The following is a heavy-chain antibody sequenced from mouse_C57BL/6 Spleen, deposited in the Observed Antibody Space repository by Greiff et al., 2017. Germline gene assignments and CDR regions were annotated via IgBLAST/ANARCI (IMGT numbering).Heavy chain of an antibody. V-gene: IGHV1-80*01. D-gene: IGHD1-1*01. J-gene: IGHJ1*03. Sequence: VQLQQSGAELVKPGASVKISCKASGYAFSSYWMNWVKQRPGTGLEWIGQIYPGDGDTNYNGKFKGKATLTADKSSSTAYMQISSLTSEDSAVYFCARHGSRGGYFDVWGTGTTVTVSS. CDR2: IYPGDGDT. CDR1: GYAFSSYW. CDR3: ARHGSRGGYFDV.